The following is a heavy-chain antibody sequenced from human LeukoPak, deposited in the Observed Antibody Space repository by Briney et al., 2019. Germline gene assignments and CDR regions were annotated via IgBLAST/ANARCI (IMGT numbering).Heavy chain of an antibody. CDR1: GGSISSGPYY. CDR3: ARRDDSSGYHKIFDY. V-gene: IGHV4-39*01. D-gene: IGHD3-22*01. J-gene: IGHJ4*02. Sequence: PSETLSLTCTDSGGSISSGPYYWGWVRQTPGTRLEGGWTTYYSENTYYNTSLKTRVTITIHTYKNLFYLTQSPLLAPDAAVYCCARRDDSSGYHKIFDYWGPGTLVTVSS. CDR2: TYYSENT.